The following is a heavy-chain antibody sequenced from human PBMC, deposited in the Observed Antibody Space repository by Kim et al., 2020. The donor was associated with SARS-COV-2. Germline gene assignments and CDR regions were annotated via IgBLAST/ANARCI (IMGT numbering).Heavy chain of an antibody. J-gene: IGHJ5*02. CDR1: GYTFTSYA. D-gene: IGHD6-13*01. Sequence: ASVKVSCKASGYTFTSYAMHWVRQAPGQRLEWMGWINAGNGNTKYSQKFQGRVTITRDTSASTAYMELSSLRSEDTAVYYCARGFGSSWYVKLSWSWFDPWGQGTLVTVSS. CDR2: INAGNGNT. CDR3: ARGFGSSWYVKLSWSWFDP. V-gene: IGHV1-3*01.